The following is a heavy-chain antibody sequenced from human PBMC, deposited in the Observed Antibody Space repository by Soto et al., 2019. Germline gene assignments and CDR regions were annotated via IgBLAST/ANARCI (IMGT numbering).Heavy chain of an antibody. J-gene: IGHJ5*02. V-gene: IGHV1-18*01. CDR3: ARRQVSGSYYYLYSSWGHHRALFDP. CDR1: GYTFTSYG. CDR2: ISAYNGNT. Sequence: ASVKVSCKASGYTFTSYGISWVRQAPGQGLEWMGWISAYNGNTNYAQKLQGRVTMTTDTSTSTAYMELRSLRSDDTAVDYCARRQVSGSYYYLYSSWGHHRALFDPWGQGSLGTVSS. D-gene: IGHD3-10*01.